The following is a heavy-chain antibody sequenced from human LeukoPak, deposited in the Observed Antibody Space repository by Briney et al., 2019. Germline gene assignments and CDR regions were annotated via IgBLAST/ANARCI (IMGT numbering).Heavy chain of an antibody. D-gene: IGHD4-17*01. CDR2: ISYDGSNK. J-gene: IGHJ3*02. CDR1: GFTFSSYA. Sequence: PGRSLRLSCAASGFTFSSYAMHWVRQAPGKGLEWVAVISYDGSNKYYADSVKGRFTISRDNSKNTLYLQMNSLRAEDTAVYYCATTTVTTSPISSFDIWGQGTMVTVSS. V-gene: IGHV3-30*04. CDR3: ATTTVTTSPISSFDI.